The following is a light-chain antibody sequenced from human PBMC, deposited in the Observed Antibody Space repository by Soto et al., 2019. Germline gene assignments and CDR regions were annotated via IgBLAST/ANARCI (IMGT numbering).Light chain of an antibody. CDR3: QQYNSYIT. J-gene: IGKJ4*01. Sequence: DIQMTQSPSTLSASVGDRVTITCRASQSISNWLAWYQQKPGKAPKLLIYDASSSLVGGLESRFSGSGSGTEFTLTISNLQPDDFATYYCQQYNSYITFGGGTKVEVK. CDR1: QSISNW. CDR2: DASS. V-gene: IGKV1-5*01.